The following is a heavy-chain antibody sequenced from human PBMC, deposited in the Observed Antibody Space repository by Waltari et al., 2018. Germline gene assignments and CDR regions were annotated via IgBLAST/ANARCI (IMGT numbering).Heavy chain of an antibody. D-gene: IGHD2-2*01. CDR1: GYSFTTYW. V-gene: IGHV5-51*01. CDR3: ARPRENAYTYEAFDI. Sequence: EVQLVQSGAEVKKPGESLQISCTGSGYSFTTYWIAWVRQMPGKGLEWLGIIYPGDSHTRYSPSFQGQVTISADKSINTAYLQWSSLKASDTAMYYCARPRENAYTYEAFDIWGQGTMVTVSS. J-gene: IGHJ3*02. CDR2: IYPGDSHT.